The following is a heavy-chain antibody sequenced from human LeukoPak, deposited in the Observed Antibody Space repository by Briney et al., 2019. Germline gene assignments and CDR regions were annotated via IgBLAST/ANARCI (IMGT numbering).Heavy chain of an antibody. CDR2: IYYSGST. V-gene: IGHV4-59*01. D-gene: IGHD4-17*01. CDR3: ARDDGDPRGYYYGMDV. J-gene: IGHJ6*02. CDR1: GGSISSYY. Sequence: SETLSLTCTVSGGSISSYYWSWIRQPPGKGLEWIGYIYYSGSTNYNPSLKSRVTISVDTSKNQFSLKLSSVTAADTAVYYCARDDGDPRGYYYGMDVRGQGTTVTVSS.